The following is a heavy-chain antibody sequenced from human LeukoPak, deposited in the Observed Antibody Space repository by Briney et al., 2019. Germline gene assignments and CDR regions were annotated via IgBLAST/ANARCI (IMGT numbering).Heavy chain of an antibody. J-gene: IGHJ4*02. CDR2: IGSDAITK. V-gene: IGHV3-30*04. CDR1: GFSFSSYS. Sequence: PGGSVRLSCTASGFSFSSYSMHWVRQAPGKGLVWVGVIGSDAITKYYADFVKGRFTISRDNSKDTLYLQMNSLRAEDTAIYYCAKERHVGATLFDYWGQESLVTV. CDR3: AKERHVGATLFDY. D-gene: IGHD1-26*01.